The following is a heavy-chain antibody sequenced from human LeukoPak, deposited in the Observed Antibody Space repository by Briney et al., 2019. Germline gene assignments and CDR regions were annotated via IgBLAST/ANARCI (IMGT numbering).Heavy chain of an antibody. CDR2: IDPDGAT. Sequence: SGGSLRLSCAGPEFTVSANYMTWVRQAPGKALEWVSFIDPDGATSYADSVKGRFTISREDSKNALLLQMNNLRVEDTAMYYCTKGSFDHWGRGTMVTVSS. CDR3: TKGSFDH. D-gene: IGHD2-15*01. V-gene: IGHV3-53*01. CDR1: EFTVSANY. J-gene: IGHJ3*01.